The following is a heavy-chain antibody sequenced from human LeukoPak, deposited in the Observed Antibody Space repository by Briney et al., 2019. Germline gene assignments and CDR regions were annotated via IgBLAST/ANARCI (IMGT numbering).Heavy chain of an antibody. CDR1: GFTFSNYG. CDR3: AKEPGIAAAGKAYFDS. Sequence: SGGSLRLSCAASGFTFSNYGMHWVRQAPGKGLEWVAVVRYDGSDKYYTASVKGRFTISRDNSRNTMYLQANSLRAEDTAVYYCAKEPGIAAAGKAYFDSWGQGTLVTVSS. V-gene: IGHV3-30*18. CDR2: VRYDGSDK. J-gene: IGHJ4*02. D-gene: IGHD6-13*01.